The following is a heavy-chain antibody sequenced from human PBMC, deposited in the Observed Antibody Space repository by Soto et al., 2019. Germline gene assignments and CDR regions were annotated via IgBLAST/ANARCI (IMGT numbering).Heavy chain of an antibody. D-gene: IGHD4-4*01. Sequence: QVQLVESGGGVVQPGRSLRLSCAASGFTFSSYAMHWVRQAPGKGLEWVAVISYDGSNKYYADSVKGRFTIYRDNSKNTLYLQMDSLRAGYTAVYYCARYGGDYSTDNWFDRWGQGTMVTVSS. CDR2: ISYDGSNK. J-gene: IGHJ5*02. CDR3: ARYGGDYSTDNWFDR. CDR1: GFTFSSYA. V-gene: IGHV3-30-3*01.